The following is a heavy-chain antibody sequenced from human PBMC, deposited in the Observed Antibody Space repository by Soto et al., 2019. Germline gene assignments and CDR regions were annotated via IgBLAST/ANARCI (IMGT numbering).Heavy chain of an antibody. CDR1: GYTFTSYA. J-gene: IGHJ4*02. CDR2: INAGNGNT. D-gene: IGHD6-13*01. Sequence: ASVNVSCKASGYTFTSYAMHWVRQAPGQRLEWMGWINAGNGNTKYSQKFQGRVTITRDTSASTAYMELRSLRSDDTAVYYCARPLQQLAPNFDYWGQGTLVTVSS. CDR3: ARPLQQLAPNFDY. V-gene: IGHV1-3*01.